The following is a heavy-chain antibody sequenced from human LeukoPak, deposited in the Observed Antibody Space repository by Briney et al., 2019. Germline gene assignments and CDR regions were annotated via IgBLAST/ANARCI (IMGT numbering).Heavy chain of an antibody. CDR3: ARRAGGYSHPYDY. CDR1: GFTFNNYA. V-gene: IGHV3-23*01. Sequence: GGSLRLSCVASGFTFNNYAMSWVRQAPGKGLEWVSAISGSGGSTYYADSVKGRFTISRDNSKNTLYLQMNSLRAEDTAVYYCARRAGGYSHPYDYWGQGTLVTVSS. J-gene: IGHJ4*02. CDR2: ISGSGGST. D-gene: IGHD4-23*01.